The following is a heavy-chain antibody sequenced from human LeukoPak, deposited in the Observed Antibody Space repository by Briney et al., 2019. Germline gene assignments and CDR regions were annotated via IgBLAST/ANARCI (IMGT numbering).Heavy chain of an antibody. Sequence: PGGSLRLSCAASGFTFSNAWMSWVRQAPGKGLEWVGRIKSKTDGGTTDYAAPVKGRFTISRDDSKNTLYLQMNSLKTEDTAVYYCTTVRYSGYDPGDSNFDYWGQGTLVTVSS. J-gene: IGHJ4*02. D-gene: IGHD5-12*01. CDR1: GFTFSNAW. V-gene: IGHV3-15*01. CDR2: IKSKTDGGTT. CDR3: TTVRYSGYDPGDSNFDY.